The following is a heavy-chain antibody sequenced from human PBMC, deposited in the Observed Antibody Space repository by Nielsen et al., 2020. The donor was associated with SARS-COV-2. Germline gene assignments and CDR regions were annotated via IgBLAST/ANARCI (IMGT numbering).Heavy chain of an antibody. J-gene: IGHJ6*02. D-gene: IGHD1-7*01. Sequence: GESLKTPCAASGFTFSSYGMHWVRQAPGKGLEWVAVISYDGSNKYYADSVKGRFTISRDNSKNTLYLQMNSLRAEDTAVYYCAKDHITGTTNYYYYYGMDVWGQGTTVTVSS. CDR2: ISYDGSNK. V-gene: IGHV3-30*18. CDR3: AKDHITGTTNYYYYYGMDV. CDR1: GFTFSSYG.